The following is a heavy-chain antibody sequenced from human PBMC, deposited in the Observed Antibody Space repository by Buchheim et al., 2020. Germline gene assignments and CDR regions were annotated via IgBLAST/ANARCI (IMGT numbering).Heavy chain of an antibody. D-gene: IGHD3-16*01. J-gene: IGHJ5*02. CDR1: VGSISSTSYY. V-gene: IGHV4-39*07. Sequence: QLQLQESGPGLVKPSETLSLTCTVSVGSISSTSYYCGWIRQPPGKGLEWIGSVYYSGSTYYNPSLKSRVTISVDTSKNQFSLKLSSVTAADTAAYYCARDYDSASWFDPWGQGTL. CDR2: VYYSGST. CDR3: ARDYDSASWFDP.